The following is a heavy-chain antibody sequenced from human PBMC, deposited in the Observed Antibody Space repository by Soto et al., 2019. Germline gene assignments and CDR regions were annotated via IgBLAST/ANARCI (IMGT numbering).Heavy chain of an antibody. CDR3: ARDLGGCSASSCRYNWFDP. V-gene: IGHV1-69*06. J-gene: IGHJ5*02. D-gene: IGHD2-15*01. Sequence: GASVKVSCKASEDTFSSHAIGWVRQAPGQGLEWMGGIIPIYGTTNYAQKFQDRVTITADTSTSTTYMELSSLRSDDTAVYYCARDLGGCSASSCRYNWFDPWGQGTMVTVSS. CDR1: EDTFSSHA. CDR2: IIPIYGTT.